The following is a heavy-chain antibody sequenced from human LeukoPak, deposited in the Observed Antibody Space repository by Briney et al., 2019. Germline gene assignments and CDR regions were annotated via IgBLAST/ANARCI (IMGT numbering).Heavy chain of an antibody. D-gene: IGHD3-22*01. J-gene: IGHJ4*02. Sequence: HPGRSLRLSCAASGFTFSSYGMHWVRQAPGKGLEWVAVLSYDVSNKYYADSVKGRFTISRDNSKNTLYLQMNSLRAEDTAVYYCARADYDTSGSDYWGQGTLVTVSS. CDR3: ARADYDTSGSDY. V-gene: IGHV3-30*19. CDR1: GFTFSSYG. CDR2: LSYDVSNK.